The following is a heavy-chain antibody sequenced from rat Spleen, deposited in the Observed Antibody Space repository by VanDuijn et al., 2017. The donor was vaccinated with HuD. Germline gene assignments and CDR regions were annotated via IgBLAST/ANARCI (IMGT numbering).Heavy chain of an antibody. CDR3: ARTGTGRPPFDY. J-gene: IGHJ2*01. CDR1: GFSLTSYN. CDR2: IWSGGGT. V-gene: IGHV2-45*01. D-gene: IGHD1-4*01. Sequence: QVQLKESGPGLVQPSETLSLTCTVSGFSLTSYNVHWVRQPPGKGLAWMGVIWSGGGTDYNSAIKSRLSISRDTSKSQVFLKMNSLQTEDTAMYFCARTGTGRPPFDYWGQGVMVTVSS.